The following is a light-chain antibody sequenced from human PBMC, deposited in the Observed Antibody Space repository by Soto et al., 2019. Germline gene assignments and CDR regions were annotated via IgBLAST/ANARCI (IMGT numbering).Light chain of an antibody. CDR3: QQYDNWPPT. V-gene: IGKV3-15*01. J-gene: IGKJ5*01. CDR1: QSLRSD. Sequence: ELLMTPSPTTLSFSPGERATLSCLANQSLRSDLAWYQQKPGQAPRLLIYGASTRATDIPARFSGSGSGTEFTLTISSLQSEDFAVYYCQQYDNWPPTFGQGTRLEIK. CDR2: GAS.